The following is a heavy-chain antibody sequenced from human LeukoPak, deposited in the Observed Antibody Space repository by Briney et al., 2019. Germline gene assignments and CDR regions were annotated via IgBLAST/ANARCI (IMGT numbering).Heavy chain of an antibody. Sequence: PSETLSLTCTVSGYSISSGYYCGWIRQPPGKGLEWIGSVYHSGSTYYNPSLKSRVTISMDKSKNQFSLKLTAVTAADTAVYYCGSQKVWSLTEYHFDYWGQGTLVTVSS. J-gene: IGHJ4*02. V-gene: IGHV4-38-2*02. D-gene: IGHD2-21*01. CDR2: VYHSGST. CDR1: GYSISSGYY. CDR3: GSQKVWSLTEYHFDY.